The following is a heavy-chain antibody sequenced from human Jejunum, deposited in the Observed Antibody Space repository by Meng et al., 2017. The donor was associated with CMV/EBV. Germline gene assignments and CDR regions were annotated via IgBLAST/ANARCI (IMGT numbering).Heavy chain of an antibody. CDR1: NTID. CDR2: LYSGGSA. Sequence: NTIDMSWVRQAPGKGLEWVSRLYSGGSAYYADSVRGRFTISRDNSKNTLSLQMNSLRAEDTAVYYCARLRVSCSSTSCYPNWFDPWGQGTLVTVSS. V-gene: IGHV3-53*01. D-gene: IGHD2-2*01. CDR3: ARLRVSCSSTSCYPNWFDP. J-gene: IGHJ5*02.